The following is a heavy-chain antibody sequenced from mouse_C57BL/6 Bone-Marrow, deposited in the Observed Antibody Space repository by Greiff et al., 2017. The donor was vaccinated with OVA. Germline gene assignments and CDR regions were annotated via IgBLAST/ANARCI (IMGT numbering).Heavy chain of an antibody. D-gene: IGHD2-2*01. J-gene: IGHJ1*03. CDR2: INPGSGGT. Sequence: VMLVESGAELVRPGTSVKVSCKASGYAFTNYLIEWVKQRPGQGLEWIGVINPGSGGTNYNEKFKGKATLTADKSSSTAYMQLSSLTSEDSAVYFCAHGYYWYFDVWGTGTTVTVSS. CDR3: AHGYYWYFDV. CDR1: GYAFTNYL. V-gene: IGHV1-54*01.